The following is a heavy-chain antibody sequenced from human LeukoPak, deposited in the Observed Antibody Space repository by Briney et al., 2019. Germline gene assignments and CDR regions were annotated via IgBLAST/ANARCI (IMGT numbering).Heavy chain of an antibody. CDR1: GGSISSYY. V-gene: IGHV4-59*01. CDR2: IYYSGST. Sequence: SETLSLTCTVSGGSISSYYWSWIRQPPGKGLEWIGYIYYSGSTNYNPSLKSRVTISVDTSKNQISLKLSSVTAADTAVYYCARRADYYDSSGYYYFDYWGQGTLVTVSS. D-gene: IGHD3-22*01. CDR3: ARRADYYDSSGYYYFDY. J-gene: IGHJ4*02.